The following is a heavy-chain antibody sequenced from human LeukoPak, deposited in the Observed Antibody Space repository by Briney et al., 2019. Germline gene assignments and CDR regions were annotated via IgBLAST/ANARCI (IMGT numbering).Heavy chain of an antibody. CDR3: ARSRAFNSGAFDP. V-gene: IGHV4-61*01. CDR2: IYNGVNT. J-gene: IGHJ5*02. D-gene: IGHD1-26*01. Sequence: SETLSLTCSVSGASVSSASYWSWIRQPPGKGVEWIAHIYNGVNTNYNPSLKSRVTISVDTSKNQFSLRLNSVTAADTAVYYCARSRAFNSGAFDPWGQGSLVTVSS. CDR1: GASVSSASY.